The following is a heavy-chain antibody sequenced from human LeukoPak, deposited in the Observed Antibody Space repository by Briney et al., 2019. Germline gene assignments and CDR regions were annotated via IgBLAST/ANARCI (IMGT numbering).Heavy chain of an antibody. CDR3: ARLGSSSSWSRSPLEY. D-gene: IGHD6-13*01. V-gene: IGHV5-51*01. CDR2: IHPGDSDT. Sequence: GESLKISCKGSGYSFTSYWIGWVRQMPGKGLEWMGIIHPGDSDTRYSPSLQGQVTISADKSISTAYVQWSSLKASGTAMYYCARLGSSSSWSRSPLEYWGQGTLVTVSS. J-gene: IGHJ4*02. CDR1: GYSFTSYW.